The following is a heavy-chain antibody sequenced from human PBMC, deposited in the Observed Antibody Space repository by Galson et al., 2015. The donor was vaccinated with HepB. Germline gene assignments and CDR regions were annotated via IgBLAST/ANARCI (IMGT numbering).Heavy chain of an antibody. D-gene: IGHD2-15*01. CDR2: ISHRGST. V-gene: IGHV4-4*02. CDR1: GGSISSSNW. CDR3: VRDLYCISGSCLDCFDP. Sequence: SETLSLTCAVSGGSISSSNWWSWVRQPPGKGLEWIGEISHRGSTNYNPSLKSRVTISIDKSKNQFSLKLSSVTAADTAVYYCVRDLYCISGSCLDCFDPRGQGTLVTGSS. J-gene: IGHJ5*02.